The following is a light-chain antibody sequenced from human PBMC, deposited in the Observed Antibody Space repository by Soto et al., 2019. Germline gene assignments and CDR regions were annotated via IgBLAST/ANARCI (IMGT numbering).Light chain of an antibody. CDR1: QSVSSN. CDR2: SAS. J-gene: IGKJ2*01. Sequence: EIVMTQSPATLSVSPGEAATLSCRASQSVSSNLAWYQQKPGQAPSLLIYSASIRATGIPARFSGSGSGTEVTLTVSSRQSEEFAVNYSQHYGQGPLYTVGQGTKLEIK. V-gene: IGKV3-15*01. CDR3: QHYGQGPLYT.